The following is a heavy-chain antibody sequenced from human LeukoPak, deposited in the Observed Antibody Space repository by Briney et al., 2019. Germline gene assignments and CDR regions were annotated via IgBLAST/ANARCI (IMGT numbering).Heavy chain of an antibody. D-gene: IGHD6-19*01. CDR3: AKDGRYSSGWKRGDFDY. CDR2: IKQDGSEK. Sequence: GGSLRLSCAASGFTASSAYMSWVRQAPGKGLEWVANIKQDGSEKYYVDSVKGRFTISRDNAKNSLYLQMNSLRAEDTAVYYCAKDGRYSSGWKRGDFDYWGQGTLVTVSS. J-gene: IGHJ4*02. V-gene: IGHV3-7*03. CDR1: GFTASSAY.